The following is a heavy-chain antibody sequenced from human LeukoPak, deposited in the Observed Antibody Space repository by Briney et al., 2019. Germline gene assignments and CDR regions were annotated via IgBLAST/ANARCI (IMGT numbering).Heavy chain of an antibody. V-gene: IGHV1-46*01. CDR2: TNPRGGNT. Sequence: GASVKVSCKASGYTFTSYYMHWVRQAPGQGLEWMGITNPRGGNTNYAQKFQGRVTITADKSTSTAYMELSSLRSEDTAVYYCARWLQLLDTFDYWGQGTLVTVSS. CDR3: ARWLQLLDTFDY. J-gene: IGHJ4*02. CDR1: GYTFTSYY. D-gene: IGHD5-24*01.